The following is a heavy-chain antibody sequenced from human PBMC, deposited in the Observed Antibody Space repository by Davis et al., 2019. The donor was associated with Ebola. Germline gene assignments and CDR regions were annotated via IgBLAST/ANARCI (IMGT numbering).Heavy chain of an antibody. J-gene: IGHJ6*02. V-gene: IGHV5-51*01. CDR2: IYPGDSDT. Sequence: GESLKISCKGSGYSFTSYWIGWVRQMPGKGLEWMGIIYPGDSDTRYSPSFQGQVTISADKSISTAYLQWSSLKASDTAMYYCATLGYCSGGSCYYYYYGMDVWGQGTTVTVSS. D-gene: IGHD2-15*01. CDR1: GYSFTSYW. CDR3: ATLGYCSGGSCYYYYYGMDV.